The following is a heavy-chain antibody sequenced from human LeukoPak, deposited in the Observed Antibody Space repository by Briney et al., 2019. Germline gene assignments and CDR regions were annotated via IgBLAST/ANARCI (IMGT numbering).Heavy chain of an antibody. CDR2: ISAYNGNT. V-gene: IGHV1-18*01. J-gene: IGHJ3*02. Sequence: ASVKVSCKASGGTFSSYAISWVRQAPGQGLEWMGWISAYNGNTNYAQKLQGRVTMTTDTSTSTAYMELRSLRSDDTAVYYCARDDLEWLPHAFDIWGQGTMVTVSS. D-gene: IGHD6-19*01. CDR3: ARDDLEWLPHAFDI. CDR1: GGTFSSYA.